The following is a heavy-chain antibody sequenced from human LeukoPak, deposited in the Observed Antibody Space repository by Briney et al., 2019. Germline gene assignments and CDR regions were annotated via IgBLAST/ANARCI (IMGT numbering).Heavy chain of an antibody. CDR2: IYYSGST. Sequence: SETLSLTCTVSGGSISSYYWSWVRQPPGKGLEWIGYIYYSGSTNYNPSLKSRVTISVDTSKNQFSLKLSSVTAADTAVYYCARANDAFDIWGQGTMVTVSS. V-gene: IGHV4-59*01. CDR3: ARANDAFDI. J-gene: IGHJ3*02. CDR1: GGSISSYY.